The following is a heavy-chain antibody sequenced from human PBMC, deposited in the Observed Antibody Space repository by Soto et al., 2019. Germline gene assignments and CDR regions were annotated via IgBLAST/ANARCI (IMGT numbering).Heavy chain of an antibody. V-gene: IGHV1-3*01. CDR2: INAGNGNT. CDR1: GFIFTNYA. J-gene: IGHJ3*02. CDR3: ARYPQIVDAVHIFDM. Sequence: QAHLVQSGTEVKKPGASVKVFCRASGFIFTNYAMHWVRQAPGQRLEWMGWINAGNGNTKYSQKFQGRVTITRDTSATTTYMELTNLRSEDTALYYCARYPQIVDAVHIFDMWGQGTRVTVSS. D-gene: IGHD2-21*01.